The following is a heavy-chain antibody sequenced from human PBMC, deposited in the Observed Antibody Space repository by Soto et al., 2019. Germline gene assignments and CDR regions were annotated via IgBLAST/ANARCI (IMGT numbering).Heavy chain of an antibody. D-gene: IGHD2-21*01. CDR1: GYSFTSYW. CDR2: IDPSDSYT. Sequence: GESLKISCKGSGYSFTSYWISWVRQMPGKGLEWMGRIDPSDSYTNYSPSFQGHVTISADKSISTAYLQWSSLKASDTAMYYCARHQGYPLFWGMDVCGQGTTVTVSS. CDR3: ARHQGYPLFWGMDV. J-gene: IGHJ6*02. V-gene: IGHV5-10-1*01.